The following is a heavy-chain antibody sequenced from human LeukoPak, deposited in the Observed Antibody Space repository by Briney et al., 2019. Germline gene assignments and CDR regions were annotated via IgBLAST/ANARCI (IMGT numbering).Heavy chain of an antibody. CDR1: GGTFSSYA. CDR3: AREYSSGESYAFDI. CDR2: IIPIFGTA. J-gene: IGHJ3*02. V-gene: IGHV1-69*06. Sequence: SVKVSCKASGGTFSSYAISWVRQAPGPGLEWMGGIIPIFGTANYAQKFQGRVTITADKSTSTAYMELSSLRSEDTAVYYCAREYSSGESYAFDIWGQGTMVTVSS. D-gene: IGHD6-19*01.